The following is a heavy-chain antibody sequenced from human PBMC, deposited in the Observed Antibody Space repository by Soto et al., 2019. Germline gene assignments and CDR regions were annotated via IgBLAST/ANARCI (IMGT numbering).Heavy chain of an antibody. J-gene: IGHJ6*02. CDR2: IDPSDSYT. V-gene: IGHV5-10-1*01. CDR1: GYSFTSYW. D-gene: IGHD3-9*01. CDR3: ARVPHLTGYNNSGMDV. Sequence: GESLKISCKGSGYSFTSYWISWVRQMPGKGLEWMGRIDPSDSYTNYSPSFQGHVTISADKSISTAYLQWSSLKASDTAMYYCARVPHLTGYNNSGMDVWGQGTTVTVPS.